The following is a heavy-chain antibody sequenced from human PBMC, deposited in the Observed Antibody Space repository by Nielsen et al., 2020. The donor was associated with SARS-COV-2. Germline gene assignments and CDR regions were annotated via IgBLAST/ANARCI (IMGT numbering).Heavy chain of an antibody. D-gene: IGHD3-10*01. CDR3: VKDGAYYGVRGVVHFGY. Sequence: GESLKISCAASGFTFGDYGMHWVRQTPGRGLEWVAYISYDGSDQYYEDSLKGRFTISRDNSKNILYLQMNNLRAEDTAVYYCVKDGAYYGVRGVVHFGYGGRGNLVTVSS. J-gene: IGHJ4*02. CDR1: GFTFGDYG. V-gene: IGHV3-30*18. CDR2: ISYDGSDQ.